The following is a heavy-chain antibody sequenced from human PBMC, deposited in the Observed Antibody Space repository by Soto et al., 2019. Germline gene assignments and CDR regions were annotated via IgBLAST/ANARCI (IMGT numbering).Heavy chain of an antibody. CDR1: GFTFRDYY. V-gene: IGHV3-11*05. J-gene: IGHJ6*02. CDR3: AREYYYTMDV. CDR2: IDSSTKYT. Sequence: QVQLGESGGGLVRPGGSLRLSCEASGFTFRDYYMTWFRQAPGKGLEWLSYIDSSTKYTNYADSVKGRFTISRDNAKNSLYLQMNSLRADDTAVYYCAREYYYTMDVWGQGSMVTDSS.